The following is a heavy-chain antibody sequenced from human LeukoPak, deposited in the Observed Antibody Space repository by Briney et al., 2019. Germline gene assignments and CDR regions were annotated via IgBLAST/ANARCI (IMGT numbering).Heavy chain of an antibody. CDR1: GYTFTSYG. J-gene: IGHJ4*02. CDR3: ARKGDSNYPEE. Sequence: GASVKVSCKASGYTFTSYGISWVRQAPGQGLEWMGGIIPIFGTANYAQKFQGRVTITADESTSTAYMELSSLRSEDTAVYYCARKGDSNYPEEWGQGTLVTVSS. V-gene: IGHV1-69*13. D-gene: IGHD4-11*01. CDR2: IIPIFGTA.